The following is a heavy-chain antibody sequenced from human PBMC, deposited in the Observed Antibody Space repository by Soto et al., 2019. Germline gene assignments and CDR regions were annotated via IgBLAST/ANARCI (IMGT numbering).Heavy chain of an antibody. CDR2: ISGSGGST. Sequence: GGSLRLSCAASGFTFSSYAMSWVRQAPGKGLEWVSAISGSGGSTYYADSVKGRFTISRDNSKNTLYLQMNSLRAEDTAVYYCAKARSSSTWRGNYFDYWGQGTLVPVSS. CDR1: GFTFSSYA. CDR3: AKARSSSTWRGNYFDY. J-gene: IGHJ4*02. V-gene: IGHV3-23*01. D-gene: IGHD6-13*01.